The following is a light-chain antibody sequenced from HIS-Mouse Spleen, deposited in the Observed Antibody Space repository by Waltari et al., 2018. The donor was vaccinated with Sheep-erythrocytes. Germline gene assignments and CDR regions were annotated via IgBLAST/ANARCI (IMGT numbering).Light chain of an antibody. J-gene: IGLJ2*01. CDR2: DVS. CDR1: SSDVGGYNY. V-gene: IGLV2-11*01. CDR3: CSYAGSYTFVV. Sequence: QSALTQPRPVSGSPGQSATISCTGTSSDVGGYNYFSWYQQHPGKAPRLMIYDVSTRPSGVPDRFSGSKSGNTASLTISGLQAEDEADYYCCSYAGSYTFVVFGGGTKLTVL.